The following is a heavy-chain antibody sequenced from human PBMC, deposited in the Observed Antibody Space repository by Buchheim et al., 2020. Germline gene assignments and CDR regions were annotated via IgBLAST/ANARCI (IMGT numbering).Heavy chain of an antibody. CDR2: ISTTGTTT. J-gene: IGHJ4*02. CDR3: ASRKWAAAGSDNFHY. V-gene: IGHV3-48*03. CDR1: GFSFSDYE. D-gene: IGHD6-13*01. Sequence: EVQLVESGGGLVQPGGSLRLSCAASGFSFSDYEMNWVRQAPGKGREWISYISTTGTTTFYTDSVKGRFTISSDNAKHSLYLPMNSLRAEDTAIYYCASRKWAAAGSDNFHYWGQGTL.